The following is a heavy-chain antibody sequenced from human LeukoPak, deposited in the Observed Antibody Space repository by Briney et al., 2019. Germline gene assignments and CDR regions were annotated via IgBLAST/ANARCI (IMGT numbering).Heavy chain of an antibody. J-gene: IGHJ4*02. CDR1: GGSSSSYY. CDR3: ARPGQSNWWEYFNY. D-gene: IGHD1-26*01. CDR2: IHTSGST. Sequence: PSETLSLTCTVSGGSSSSYYWTWIRQPPGKGLEWIGYIHTSGSTKYNPSLKSRVTMSVDTSKNQFSLRLSSVTAADTAVYYCARPGQSNWWEYFNYWGQGTLVTVSS. V-gene: IGHV4-4*09.